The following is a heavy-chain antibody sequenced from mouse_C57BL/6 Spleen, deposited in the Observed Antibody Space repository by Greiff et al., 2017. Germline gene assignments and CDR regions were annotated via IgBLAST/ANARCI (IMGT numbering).Heavy chain of an antibody. D-gene: IGHD2-4*01. CDR3: ARSGDYDWCAY. CDR2: IDPNSGGT. CDR1: GYTFTSYW. J-gene: IGHJ3*01. Sequence: QVQLKQPGAELVKPGASVKLSCKASGYTFTSYWMHWVKQRPGRGLEWIGRIDPNSGGTKYNEKFKSKATLTVDKPSSTAYMQLSSLTSEDSAVYYCARSGDYDWCAYWGQGTLVTVSA. V-gene: IGHV1-72*01.